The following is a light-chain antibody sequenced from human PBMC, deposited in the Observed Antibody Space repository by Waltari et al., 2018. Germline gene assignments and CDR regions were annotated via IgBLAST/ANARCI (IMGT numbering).Light chain of an antibody. CDR3: QHYVRLPAT. J-gene: IGKJ1*01. CDR2: GTF. Sequence: EIVSTQSPGTLSLSPGERATLPCRASQSVGTSLAWYQQKRGQAPRLLIYGTFSRATGIPDRFSGSGSGTDLSLTISRLEPEDYAVYYCQHYVRLPATFGQGTKVEIK. V-gene: IGKV3-20*01. CDR1: QSVGTS.